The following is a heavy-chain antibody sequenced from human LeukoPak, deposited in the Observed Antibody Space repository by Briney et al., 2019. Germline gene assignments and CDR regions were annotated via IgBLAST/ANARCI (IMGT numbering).Heavy chain of an antibody. CDR3: ARGYYDFWSGYYYTGNYFDY. CDR2: IYTSVST. V-gene: IGHV4-61*02. J-gene: IGHJ4*02. Sequence: PSQTLSLTCTVSGGSISSGSYYWSWIRQPAGKGLEWIGRIYTSVSTNYNPSPKSRVTISVDTSKNQFSLKLSSVTAADTAVYYCARGYYDFWSGYYYTGNYFDYWGQGTLVIVSS. CDR1: GGSISSGSYY. D-gene: IGHD3-3*01.